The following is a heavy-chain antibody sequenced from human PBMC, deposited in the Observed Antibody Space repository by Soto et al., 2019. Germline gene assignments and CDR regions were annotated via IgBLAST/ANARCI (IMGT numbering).Heavy chain of an antibody. D-gene: IGHD3-22*01. CDR2: ISAYNGNT. CDR3: ASEPYYYDSSGYAAYYYYGMDV. CDR1: GYTFTSYG. J-gene: IGHJ6*02. V-gene: IGHV1-18*01. Sequence: QVQLVQSGSEVKKPGASVKVSCKASGYTFTSYGISWVRQAPGQGLEWMGWISAYNGNTNYAQKLQGSVTTTTDTFTSTAYMELRSLRSDDTAVYYCASEPYYYDSSGYAAYYYYGMDVWGQGTTVTVSS.